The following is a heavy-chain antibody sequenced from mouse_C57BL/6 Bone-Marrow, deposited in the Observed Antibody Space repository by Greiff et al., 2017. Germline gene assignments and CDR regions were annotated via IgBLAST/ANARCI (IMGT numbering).Heavy chain of an antibody. D-gene: IGHD4-1*01. V-gene: IGHV1-72*01. Sequence: VQLKQPGAELVKPGASVKLSCKASGYTFTSYWMHWVKQRPGRGLEWIGRNDPNSGGTKYNEKFKSTAPLTVDKPSSTAYRQLSSLTSEDSAVYYCARSLLGYWGQGTTLTVSS. CDR3: ARSLLGY. CDR2: NDPNSGGT. CDR1: GYTFTSYW. J-gene: IGHJ2*01.